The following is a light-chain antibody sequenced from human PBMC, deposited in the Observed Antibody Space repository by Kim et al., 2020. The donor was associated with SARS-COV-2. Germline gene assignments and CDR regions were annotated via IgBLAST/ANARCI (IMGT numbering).Light chain of an antibody. CDR3: CSYAGRSYV. V-gene: IGLV2-11*01. CDR2: DVS. Sequence: QSALTQPRSVSGSPGQSVIISCTGISSGVGGYNYVSWYQQHPDKAPKLMIYDVSKRPSGVPQRFSGSKSDNTASLTISGLQAEDEADYYCCSYAGRSYVFGTGTKVTVL. J-gene: IGLJ1*01. CDR1: SSGVGGYNY.